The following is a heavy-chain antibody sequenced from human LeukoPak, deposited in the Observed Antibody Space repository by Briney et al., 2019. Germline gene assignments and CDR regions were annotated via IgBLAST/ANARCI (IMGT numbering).Heavy chain of an antibody. CDR3: ARRGYSGYDYPY. CDR1: GSIFTSYW. J-gene: IGHJ4*02. V-gene: IGHV5-51*01. D-gene: IGHD5-12*01. CDR2: IYPGDSDT. Sequence: GASLQISCKGSGSIFTSYWIAWGRQLPGKGLEWMGIIYPGDSDTRYSPSFQGQVTISVDKSISTAYLQWSSLKASDTAMYSCARRGYSGYDYPYWGQGTLVTVSS.